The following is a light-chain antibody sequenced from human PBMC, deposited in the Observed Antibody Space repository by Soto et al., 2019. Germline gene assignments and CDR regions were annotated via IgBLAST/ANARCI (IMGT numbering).Light chain of an antibody. Sequence: EHVLKQSRDTLSLSPGERATLSCRASQSVRSNYLAWYQQKPGQAPRFLIYDASSRATGIPDRFSGSGSGTDFTLTISRLEPEDFAVYYCQQYGSTPLTFGGGTKVDIK. CDR2: DAS. J-gene: IGKJ4*01. CDR1: QSVRSNY. CDR3: QQYGSTPLT. V-gene: IGKV3-20*01.